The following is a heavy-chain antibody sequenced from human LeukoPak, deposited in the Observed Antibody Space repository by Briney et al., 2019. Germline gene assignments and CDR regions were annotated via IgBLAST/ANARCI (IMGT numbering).Heavy chain of an antibody. D-gene: IGHD3-9*01. V-gene: IGHV3-48*04. CDR1: GFTFSSYS. CDR3: ARDGLADWLLYPGDFDY. J-gene: IGHJ4*02. CDR2: ISSSSSTI. Sequence: PGGSLRLSCVASGFTFSSYSMNWVRQAPGKGLEWVSYISSSSSTIYYADSVKGRFTISRDNAKNSLYLQMNSLRAEDTAVYYCARDGLADWLLYPGDFDYWGQGTLVTVSS.